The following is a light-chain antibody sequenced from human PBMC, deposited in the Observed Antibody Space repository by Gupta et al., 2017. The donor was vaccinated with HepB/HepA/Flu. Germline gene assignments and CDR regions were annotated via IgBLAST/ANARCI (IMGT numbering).Light chain of an antibody. Sequence: QSALTQPASVSGSPGQSITIPCTGTSSDVGGYNYVSWYQQYPGKAPKVIIYDVSGRPSGVSDRFSGSKSGNMASLTVSGLQAEDKADYYCCSYRSSTSLFVFGTGTKVTVL. J-gene: IGLJ1*01. V-gene: IGLV2-14*01. CDR3: CSYRSSTSLFV. CDR1: SSDVGGYNY. CDR2: DVS.